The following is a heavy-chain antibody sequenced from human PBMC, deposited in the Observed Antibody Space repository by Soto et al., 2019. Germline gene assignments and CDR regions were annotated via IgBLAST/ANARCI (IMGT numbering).Heavy chain of an antibody. J-gene: IGHJ4*02. D-gene: IGHD3-22*01. CDR2: IDPSDSQT. Sequence: PVESLKISCNGSGDSSAGYWITWVRQKPWKGLEWMGRIDPSDSQTYYSPSFRGHVTISVTKSITTVFLQWSSLRASDTAMYYCARQIYDSDTGPNFQYYFDSWGQGTPVTVSS. CDR1: GDSSAGYW. CDR3: ARQIYDSDTGPNFQYYFDS. V-gene: IGHV5-10-1*01.